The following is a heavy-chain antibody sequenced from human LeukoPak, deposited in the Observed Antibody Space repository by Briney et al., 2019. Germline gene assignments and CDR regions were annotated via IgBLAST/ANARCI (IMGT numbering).Heavy chain of an antibody. CDR2: IYYSGST. J-gene: IGHJ3*02. CDR3: ARDLFQQWLVNGGFAFDI. Sequence: SETLSLTCTVSGGSISSYYWSWIRQPPGKGLEWIGYIYYSGSTNYNPSLKSRVTISVDTSKNQFSLKLSSVTAADTAVYYCARDLFQQWLVNGGFAFDIWGQGTMVTVSS. V-gene: IGHV4-59*01. D-gene: IGHD6-19*01. CDR1: GGSISSYY.